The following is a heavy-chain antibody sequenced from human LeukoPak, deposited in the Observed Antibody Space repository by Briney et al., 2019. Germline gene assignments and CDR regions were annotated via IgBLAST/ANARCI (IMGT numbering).Heavy chain of an antibody. CDR3: ARGATHKGRSGPIDY. V-gene: IGHV3-7*01. Sequence: GGSLRLSCAASGFTFSSYWMSWVRQAPGKGLEWVANIKQDGSEKYYVDSVKGRFTISRDNAKNSLYLQMNSLRAEDTAVYYCARGATHKGRSGPIDYWGQGTPVTISS. D-gene: IGHD5-12*01. J-gene: IGHJ4*02. CDR2: IKQDGSEK. CDR1: GFTFSSYW.